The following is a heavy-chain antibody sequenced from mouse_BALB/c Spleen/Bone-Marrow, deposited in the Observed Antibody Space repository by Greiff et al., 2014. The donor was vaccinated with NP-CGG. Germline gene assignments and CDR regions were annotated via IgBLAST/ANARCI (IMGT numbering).Heavy chain of an antibody. J-gene: IGHJ3*01. Sequence: LQESGPELVKPGASVKISCKASGYAFSSSWMNWVKQRPGQGLEWIGRIYPGDGNTNYNGKFKGKATLTADKSSTTAYMQLSSLTSVDSAVYFCALYDYDGLSWFAYWGQGTLVTVSA. CDR2: IYPGDGNT. CDR1: GYAFSSSW. D-gene: IGHD2-4*01. V-gene: IGHV1-82*01. CDR3: ALYDYDGLSWFAY.